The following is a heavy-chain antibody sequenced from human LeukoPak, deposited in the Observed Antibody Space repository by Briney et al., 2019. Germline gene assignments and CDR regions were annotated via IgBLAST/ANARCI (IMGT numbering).Heavy chain of an antibody. CDR1: GGSISSYY. V-gene: IGHV4-59*01. Sequence: SETLSLTCTVSGGSISSYYWSWIRQPPGKGLEWIGYIYYSGSTSYNPSLKSRVTISVDTSKNQFSLKLSSVTAADTAVYYCARAGITIFGVVILDYWGQGTLVTVSS. CDR2: IYYSGST. CDR3: ARAGITIFGVVILDY. J-gene: IGHJ4*02. D-gene: IGHD3-3*01.